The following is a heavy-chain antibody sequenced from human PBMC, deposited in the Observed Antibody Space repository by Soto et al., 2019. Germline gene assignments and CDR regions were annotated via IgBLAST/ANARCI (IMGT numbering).Heavy chain of an antibody. CDR1: GFTVSNFG. CDR2: ISRDGGTK. J-gene: IGHJ4*02. V-gene: IGHV3-30*03. CDR3: TGEVASGY. Sequence: QVQLVESGGGVVQPGRSLRLSCAVSGFTVSNFGMHWVRQAPGKGLEWVAVISRDGGTKFYADSVKGRFTISRDNSRNILFLEMNSLRGDDMAVYYCTGEVASGYWGQGTLVTVSS. D-gene: IGHD2-8*02.